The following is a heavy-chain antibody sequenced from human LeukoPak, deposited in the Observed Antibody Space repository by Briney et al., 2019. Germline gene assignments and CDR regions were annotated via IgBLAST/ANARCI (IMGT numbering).Heavy chain of an antibody. J-gene: IGHJ4*02. CDR2: IYDSGST. D-gene: IGHD3-3*01. CDR3: ARATSASVTIFGVVIQNYFDY. Sequence: PSETLSLTCTVSGGSISSYYWSWIRKPPGKGLEWIGYIYDSGSTNYNPSLKSRVTISVDTSKNEFSLKLSSVTAADTAVYHCARATSASVTIFGVVIQNYFDYWGQGTLVTVSS. V-gene: IGHV4-59*01. CDR1: GGSISSYY.